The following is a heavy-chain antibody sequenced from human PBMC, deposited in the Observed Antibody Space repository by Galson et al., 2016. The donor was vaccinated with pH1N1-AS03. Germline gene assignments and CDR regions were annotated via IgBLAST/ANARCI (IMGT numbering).Heavy chain of an antibody. CDR2: ISWNRGNI. D-gene: IGHD6-19*01. CDR1: GFTFDEYA. CDR3: ARDGPPQGISVAGSFDF. Sequence: SLRLSCAASGFTFDEYAMHWVRQAPGKGLEWVSGISWNRGNIGYADSVKGRFTISRDNAKNSLFLQMNSLRDEETAVYYCARDGPPQGISVAGSFDFWGQGTLVTVSS. V-gene: IGHV3-9*01. J-gene: IGHJ4*02.